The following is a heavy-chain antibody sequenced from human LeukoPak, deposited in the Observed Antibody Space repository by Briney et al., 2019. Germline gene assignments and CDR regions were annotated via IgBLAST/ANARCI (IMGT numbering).Heavy chain of an antibody. D-gene: IGHD3-3*01. CDR1: GYTFTGYY. J-gene: IGHJ4*02. CDR2: INPNSGGT. Sequence: ASVKVSCKASGYTFTGYYMHWVRQAPGQGLEWMGWINPNSGGTNYAQKFQGRVTMTRDTSISTAYMELSRLRSDDTAVYYCARDPAWTSFGVVIIDFDYWGQGTLVTVSS. V-gene: IGHV1-2*02. CDR3: ARDPAWTSFGVVIIDFDY.